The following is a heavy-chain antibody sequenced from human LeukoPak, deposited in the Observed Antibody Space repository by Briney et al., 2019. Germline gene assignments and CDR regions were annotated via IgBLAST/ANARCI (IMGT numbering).Heavy chain of an antibody. Sequence: SQTLSLTCAISGDSVSNNSATWNWIRQSPSRGLEWLGRTFYRSKWFNDYGKSVISRITINPDTSKNPFSLQLNSVTPEDTAVYYCARGGGGRGLFDFWGQGTLVTVSS. V-gene: IGHV6-1*01. CDR1: GDSVSNNSAT. J-gene: IGHJ4*02. CDR2: TFYRSKWFN. D-gene: IGHD2-15*01. CDR3: ARGGGGRGLFDF.